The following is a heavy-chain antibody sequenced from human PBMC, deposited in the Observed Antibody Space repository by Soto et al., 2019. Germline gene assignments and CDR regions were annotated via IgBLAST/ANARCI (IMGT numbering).Heavy chain of an antibody. CDR3: ARDRSYYYESSGYPFDY. J-gene: IGHJ4*02. D-gene: IGHD3-22*01. Sequence: QVQLVQSGGEVRKPGASVKVSCKASGYTFDIYGISWVRQVPGQGPEWMGWISADNGDTKYAQKFQDRVIMTTDTSTSTADMELRSLRSDDTAVYFCARDRSYYYESSGYPFDYWGQGTLVSVSS. CDR2: ISADNGDT. CDR1: GYTFDIYG. V-gene: IGHV1-18*01.